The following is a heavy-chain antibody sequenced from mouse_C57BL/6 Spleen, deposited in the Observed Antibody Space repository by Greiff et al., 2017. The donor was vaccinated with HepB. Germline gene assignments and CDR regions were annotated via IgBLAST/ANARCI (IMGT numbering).Heavy chain of an antibody. J-gene: IGHJ2*01. Sequence: QVQLKESGPELVKPGASVKISCKASGYAFSSSWMNWVKQRPGKGLEWIGRIYPGDGDTNYNGKFKGKATLTADKSSSTAYMQLSSLTSEDSAVYFCARGLLLRDYWGQGTTLTVSS. D-gene: IGHD1-1*01. V-gene: IGHV1-82*01. CDR3: ARGLLLRDY. CDR2: IYPGDGDT. CDR1: GYAFSSSW.